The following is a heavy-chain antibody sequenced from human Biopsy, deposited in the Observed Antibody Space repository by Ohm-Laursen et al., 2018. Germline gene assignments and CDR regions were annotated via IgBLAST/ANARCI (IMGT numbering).Heavy chain of an antibody. CDR3: AKQGATILSSFDS. CDR1: GFPFTNFA. J-gene: IGHJ5*01. CDR2: ITSSGGST. Sequence: GQTLSLTCAAAGFPFTNFAMSWVRQAPGKGLEWVSTITSSGGSTYFADSVKGRFTISRDNSKNRLYLQMNSLRGEDTAVYYCAKQGATILSSFDSWGQGTLVTVSS. D-gene: IGHD3-9*01. V-gene: IGHV3-23*01.